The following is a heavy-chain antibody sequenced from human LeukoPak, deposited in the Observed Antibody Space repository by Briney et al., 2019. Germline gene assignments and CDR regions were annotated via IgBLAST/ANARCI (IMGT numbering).Heavy chain of an antibody. J-gene: IGHJ4*02. CDR3: ARGAYCSGGSCYADTWDY. D-gene: IGHD2-15*01. CDR1: AYSSTSYW. V-gene: IGHV5-10-1*01. CDR2: LLPSVSYT. Sequence: GESLKISCKGSAYSSTSYWISWVGHMPGKGLEWMGSLLPSVSYTNYSTSFQGHVTISADKSISTACLQWSSLKASDTAMYYCARGAYCSGGSCYADTWDYWGQGTLVTVSS.